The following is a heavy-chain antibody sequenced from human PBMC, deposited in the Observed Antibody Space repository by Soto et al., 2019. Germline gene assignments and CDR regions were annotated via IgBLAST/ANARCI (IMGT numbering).Heavy chain of an antibody. CDR1: GGSISSSSYY. Sequence: SETLSLTCTVSGGSISSSSYYWGWIRQPPGKGLEWIGSIYYSGSTYYNPSLKSRVTISVDTSKNQFSLKLSSVTAADTAVYYCASLIVVVPAAMPNWGQGTLVTVSS. D-gene: IGHD2-2*01. V-gene: IGHV4-39*01. CDR2: IYYSGST. J-gene: IGHJ4*02. CDR3: ASLIVVVPAAMPN.